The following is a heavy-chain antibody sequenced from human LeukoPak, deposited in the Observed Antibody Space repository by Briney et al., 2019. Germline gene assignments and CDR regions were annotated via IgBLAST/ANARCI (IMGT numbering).Heavy chain of an antibody. CDR2: IKSKTDGGTT. V-gene: IGHV3-15*05. J-gene: IGHJ4*02. D-gene: IGHD3-22*01. CDR3: TTDEDYYDSSGYYYPHDY. Sequence: SGGSLRLSCVASGFTVSDAWMSWVRQAPWKGLEWVGRIKSKTDGGTTEFAASVKDRFIILRDDSKNTVFLQLNSLKIEDTAVYYCTTDEDYYDSSGYYYPHDYWGQGTLVTVSS. CDR1: GFTVSDAW.